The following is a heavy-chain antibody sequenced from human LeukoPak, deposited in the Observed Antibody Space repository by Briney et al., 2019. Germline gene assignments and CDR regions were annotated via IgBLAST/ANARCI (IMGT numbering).Heavy chain of an antibody. D-gene: IGHD3-22*01. CDR1: GFTFRSYW. J-gene: IGHJ3*02. Sequence: GSLRLSCEASGFTFRSYWMHWVRQAPGKGLVWVSRINSDGSSTSYADSVKGRFTISRDNAKNTLYLQMNSLRAEDTAVYYCTRGADSSGYPDAFDIWGQGTMVTVSS. V-gene: IGHV3-74*01. CDR2: INSDGSST. CDR3: TRGADSSGYPDAFDI.